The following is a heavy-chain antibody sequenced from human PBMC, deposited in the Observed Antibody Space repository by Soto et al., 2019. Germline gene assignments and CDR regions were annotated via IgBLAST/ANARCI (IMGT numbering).Heavy chain of an antibody. D-gene: IGHD3-16*01. J-gene: IGHJ6*02. CDR3: VMVDNYVTPTPQDV. CDR1: GYIFVNYG. V-gene: IGHV1-18*01. CDR2: ISPYTGNT. Sequence: QVQLVQXGDEVKKPGXSVKVSCKASGYIFVNYGIAWVRQAPGQGLEWMGWISPYTGNTHSATKVQGRLTMTTDTSTSTAYMDLGSLTSDDTAVYYCVMVDNYVTPTPQDVWGQGTTVTVSS.